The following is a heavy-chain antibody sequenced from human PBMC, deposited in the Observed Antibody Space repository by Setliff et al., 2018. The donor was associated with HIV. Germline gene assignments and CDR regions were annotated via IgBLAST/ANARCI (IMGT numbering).Heavy chain of an antibody. V-gene: IGHV4-59*04. CDR3: IIAYSSGWLAPMGFDS. J-gene: IGHJ4*02. Sequence: PSETLSLTCTVSGGSISSYYWSWIRQPPGKGLEWIGYIYYSGSTYYNPSLKSRATISVDMSKNQFSLRLSSVTAADTAVYYCIIAYSSGWLAPMGFDSWGQGTLVTVSS. CDR2: IYYSGST. D-gene: IGHD6-19*01. CDR1: GGSISSYY.